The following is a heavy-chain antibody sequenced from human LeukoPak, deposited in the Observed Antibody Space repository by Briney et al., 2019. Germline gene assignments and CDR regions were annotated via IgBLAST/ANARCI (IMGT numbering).Heavy chain of an antibody. D-gene: IGHD2-2*01. J-gene: IGHJ5*02. Sequence: ASVKVSCKASGYTFTDYYLHWVRQGPGQGPEWMGWINPNSGGTNYAQKFQGRVTMTRDTSISTAYMELSRLRSDDTAVYYCARLGGEYCSSTSCYVPQENWFDPWGQGTLVTVSS. CDR1: GYTFTDYY. CDR2: INPNSGGT. V-gene: IGHV1-2*02. CDR3: ARLGGEYCSSTSCYVPQENWFDP.